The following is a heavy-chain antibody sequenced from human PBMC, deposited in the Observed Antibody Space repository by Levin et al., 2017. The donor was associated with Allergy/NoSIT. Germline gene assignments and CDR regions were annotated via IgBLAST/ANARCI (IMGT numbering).Heavy chain of an antibody. CDR1: GFTFSNYA. CDR2: ISGSGGST. J-gene: IGHJ6*02. D-gene: IGHD4-17*01. Sequence: GGSLRLSCAASGFTFSNYAMSWVRQAPGKGLEWVSGISGSGGSTSYADSVRGRFTISRDNSKNTPYLQMKSLRAEDTAVYYCAKSLYGGMDSWGQGTTVTVSS. V-gene: IGHV3-23*01. CDR3: AKSLYGGMDS.